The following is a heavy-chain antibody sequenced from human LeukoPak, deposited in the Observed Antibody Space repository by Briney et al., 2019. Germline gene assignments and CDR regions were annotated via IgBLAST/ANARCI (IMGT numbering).Heavy chain of an antibody. CDR3: ARGGSSWYYPLYYYYYGMDV. J-gene: IGHJ6*02. CDR2: IYHSGST. CDR1: GGSISSSNW. Sequence: SETLSLTCAVSGGSISSSNWWSWVRQPPGKGLEWIGEIYHSGSTNYNPSLESRVTISVDKSKNQFSLKLSSVTAADTAVYYCARGGSSWYYPLYYYYYGMDVWGQGTTVTVSS. D-gene: IGHD6-13*01. V-gene: IGHV4-4*02.